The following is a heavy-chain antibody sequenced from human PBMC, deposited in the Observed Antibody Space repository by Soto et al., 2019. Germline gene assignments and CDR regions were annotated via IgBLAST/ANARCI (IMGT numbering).Heavy chain of an antibody. J-gene: IGHJ6*02. V-gene: IGHV1-8*01. CDR2: MNPNSGNT. CDR3: ARGGAIFGVVIYYYGMDV. D-gene: IGHD3-3*01. Sequence: ASVKVSCKASGYTFTSYDINWVRRATGQGLEWMGWMNPNSGNTGYAQKFQGRVTMARNTSISTAYMELSSLRSEDTAVYYCARGGAIFGVVIYYYGMDVWGQGTTVTVSS. CDR1: GYTFTSYD.